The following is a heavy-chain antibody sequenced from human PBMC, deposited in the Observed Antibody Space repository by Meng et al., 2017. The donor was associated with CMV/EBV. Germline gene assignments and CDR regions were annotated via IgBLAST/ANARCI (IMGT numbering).Heavy chain of an antibody. CDR1: GFTFSSYG. CDR3: AKDQAAANYFDY. CDR2: IRYDGSNK. Sequence: GESLEISCAASGFTFSSYGMHWVRQAPGKGLEWVAFIRYDGSNKYYADSVKGRFTISRDNSKNTLYLQMNSLRAEDTAVYHCAKDQAAANYFDYWGQGTLVTVSS. J-gene: IGHJ4*02. D-gene: IGHD6-13*01. V-gene: IGHV3-30*02.